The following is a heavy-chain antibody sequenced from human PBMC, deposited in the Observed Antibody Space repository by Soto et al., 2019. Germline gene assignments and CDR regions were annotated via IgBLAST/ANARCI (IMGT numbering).Heavy chain of an antibody. CDR1: GGTFSSYA. D-gene: IGHD2-2*01. V-gene: IGHV1-69*13. Sequence: SVKVSCKASGGTFSSYAISWVRQAPGQGLEWMGGIIPIFGTANYAQKFQGRVTITADESTSTAYMELSSLRSEDTAVYYCARDRGDIVVVPAAMRPYYYYGMDVWGQGTTVTVSS. CDR2: IIPIFGTA. CDR3: ARDRGDIVVVPAAMRPYYYYGMDV. J-gene: IGHJ6*02.